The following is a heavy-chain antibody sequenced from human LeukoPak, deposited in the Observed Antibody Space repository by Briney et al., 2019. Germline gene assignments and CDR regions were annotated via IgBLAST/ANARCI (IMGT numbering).Heavy chain of an antibody. D-gene: IGHD6-19*01. CDR2: IYYSGST. V-gene: IGHV4-59*12. CDR1: GGSISSYY. CDR3: ARGRIAVAGTSYNWFDP. Sequence: PSETLSLTCTVSGGSISSYYWSWIRQPPGKGLEWIGYIYYSGSTNYNPSLKSRVTISVDTSKNQFSLKLSSVTAADTAVYYCARGRIAVAGTSYNWFDPWGQGTLVTVSS. J-gene: IGHJ5*02.